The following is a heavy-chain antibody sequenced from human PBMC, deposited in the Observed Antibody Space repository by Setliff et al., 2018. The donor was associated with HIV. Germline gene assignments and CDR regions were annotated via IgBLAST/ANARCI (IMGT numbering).Heavy chain of an antibody. J-gene: IGHJ6*03. Sequence: PSETLSLTCTVSGASISSHYWAWIRQSPGKGLEWIGYISQSGDTNYNPSLTSRVTISVDKSKNQFSLKLSSVTAADTAVYYCARDRVVRGVITTYYYMDVWGKGTTVTVS. CDR1: GASISSHY. CDR3: ARDRVVRGVITTYYYMDV. CDR2: ISQSGDT. D-gene: IGHD3-10*01. V-gene: IGHV4-59*11.